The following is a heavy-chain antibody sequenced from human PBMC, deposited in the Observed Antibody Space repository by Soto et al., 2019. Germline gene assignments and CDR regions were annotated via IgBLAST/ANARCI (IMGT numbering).Heavy chain of an antibody. CDR2: INPNSGGT. Sequence: EASVKVSCKASGDTFTGYYMHWVRQAPGQGLEWMGWINPNSGGTNYAQKFQGWVTMTRDTSISTAYMELSRLRSDDTAVYYCARGGVVVVVAATYGMDVWGQGTTVTVSS. CDR1: GDTFTGYY. V-gene: IGHV1-2*04. CDR3: ARGGVVVVVAATYGMDV. D-gene: IGHD2-15*01. J-gene: IGHJ6*02.